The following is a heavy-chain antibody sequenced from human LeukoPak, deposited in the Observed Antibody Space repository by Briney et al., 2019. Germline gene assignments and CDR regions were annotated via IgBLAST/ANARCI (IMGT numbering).Heavy chain of an antibody. V-gene: IGHV3-9*01. CDR1: GFTFDDYA. CDR3: AQSSHGYRTFDY. Sequence: GGSLRLSCAASGFTFDDYAMHWVRHAPGKGLEWVSGISWNSGSIGYADSVKGRFTISRDNAKNSLYLQMSSLRAEDTALYYCAQSSHGYRTFDYWGQGTLVTVSS. J-gene: IGHJ4*02. D-gene: IGHD6-25*01. CDR2: ISWNSGSI.